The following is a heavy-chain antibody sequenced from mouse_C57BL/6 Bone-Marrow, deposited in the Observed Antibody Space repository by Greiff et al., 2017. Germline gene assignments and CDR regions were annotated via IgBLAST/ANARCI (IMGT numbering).Heavy chain of an antibody. CDR1: GYTFTDYY. CDR3: ARCQLRLPFAY. V-gene: IGHV1-26*01. D-gene: IGHD3-2*02. J-gene: IGHJ3*01. Sequence: VQLQQSGPELVKPGASVKISCKASGYTFTDYYMNWVKQSHGKSLEWIGDINPNNGGTSYNQKFKGKATLTVDKSSSTAYMELRSLTSEDSAVYYCARCQLRLPFAYWGQGTLVTVSA. CDR2: INPNNGGT.